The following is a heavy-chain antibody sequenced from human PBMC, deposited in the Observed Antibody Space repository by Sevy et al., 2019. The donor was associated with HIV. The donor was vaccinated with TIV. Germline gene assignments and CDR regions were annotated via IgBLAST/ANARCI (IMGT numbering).Heavy chain of an antibody. J-gene: IGHJ6*02. V-gene: IGHV3-49*03. CDR2: IRSKAYGGIT. CDR1: GFTFGDYA. CDR3: TRDEPPDGLYGMDV. Sequence: GGSLRLSCTASGFTFGDYAMSWFRQAPGKGLEWVGFIRSKAYGGITEYAASVKGRFTISRDDSKSIAYLQMNSLKTEDTAVYYCTRDEPPDGLYGMDVWGQGTTVTVSS.